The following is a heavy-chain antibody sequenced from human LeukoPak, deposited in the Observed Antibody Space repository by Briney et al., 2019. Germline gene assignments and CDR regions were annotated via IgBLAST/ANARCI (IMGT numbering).Heavy chain of an antibody. CDR1: GVPSSHYY. Sequence: PSETLSLTCALSGVPSSHYYWIWVRQSPTKGLEWIGEINHSGYTNNNPSLKSRVTLSIDTSKNQFSLMLTSVTAADTAVYYCTRVVAGHSDWGQGTLVTVSS. CDR2: INHSGYT. J-gene: IGHJ4*02. D-gene: IGHD3-10*01. V-gene: IGHV4-34*01. CDR3: TRVVAGHSD.